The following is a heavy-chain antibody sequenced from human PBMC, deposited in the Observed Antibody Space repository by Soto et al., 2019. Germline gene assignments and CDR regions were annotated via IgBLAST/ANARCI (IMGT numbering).Heavy chain of an antibody. CDR2: INHSAST. Sequence: SETLSLTCAVYGGSFSGYYWSWIRQPPGKGLEWIGEINHSASTNYNPSLKSRVTISVDTSKNQFSLKLSSVTAADTAVYYCARRTRRGAYYYYGMDVWGQGTTVTVS. J-gene: IGHJ6*02. V-gene: IGHV4-34*01. D-gene: IGHD3-16*01. CDR1: GGSFSGYY. CDR3: ARRTRRGAYYYYGMDV.